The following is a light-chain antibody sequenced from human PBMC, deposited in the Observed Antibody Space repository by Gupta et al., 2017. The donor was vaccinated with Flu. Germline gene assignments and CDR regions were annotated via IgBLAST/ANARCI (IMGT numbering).Light chain of an antibody. CDR1: PDAVDSGHN. CDR3: LLTHSDATRQGG. CDR2: DTN. J-gene: IGLJ3*02. V-gene: IGLV7-46*01. Sequence: THTWTASPDAVDSGHNPYWFQQKPRQAPRTLIFDTNNKHSWTPARFSGSLLGGKAALTLAGARPEDEDEYYCLLTHSDATRQGGFGGGTRLTVL.